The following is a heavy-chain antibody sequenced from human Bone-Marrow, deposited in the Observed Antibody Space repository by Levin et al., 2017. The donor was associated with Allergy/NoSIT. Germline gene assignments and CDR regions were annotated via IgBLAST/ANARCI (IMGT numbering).Heavy chain of an antibody. V-gene: IGHV1-2*02. Sequence: ASVKVSCKASGYSFTGFYLHWIRQAPRQGLEWMGWISPNSGGTNYAQKFQGRVTMSRDTSISTAYMELSRLRSDDTAVYYCSRRPHYYDSSGYYGSHAFDIWGLGTMVTVSS. CDR2: ISPNSGGT. J-gene: IGHJ3*02. D-gene: IGHD3-22*01. CDR3: SRRPHYYDSSGYYGSHAFDI. CDR1: GYSFTGFY.